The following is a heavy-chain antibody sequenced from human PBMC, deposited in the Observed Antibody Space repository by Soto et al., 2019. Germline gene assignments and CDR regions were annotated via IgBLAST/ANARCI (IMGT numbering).Heavy chain of an antibody. D-gene: IGHD5-12*01. J-gene: IGHJ6*02. V-gene: IGHV3-48*02. CDR2: ISSGSNTI. CDR1: GFLFSTYG. Sequence: GGSLRLSCAASGFLFSTYGMNWVRQAPGKGLQWVSYISSGSNTIYYADSVEGRFTVTRDNAKNSLYLQLNRLRDEDTAVYYCAVGLKLPYPPRPYGMDVWGQGTTVTVSS. CDR3: AVGLKLPYPPRPYGMDV.